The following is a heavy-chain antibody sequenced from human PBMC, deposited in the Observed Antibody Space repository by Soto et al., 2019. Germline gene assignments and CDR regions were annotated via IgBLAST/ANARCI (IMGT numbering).Heavy chain of an antibody. Sequence: SVKVSCKASGFTFSSSALQWVRQARGQRLEWIGWIVVGSGNTNYAQRFQERVTITRDMSTSTAYMELNSLRSDDTAVYYCAARGSRDSYMDVWGKGTTVTVSS. CDR1: GFTFSSSA. CDR2: IVVGSGNT. D-gene: IGHD2-2*01. J-gene: IGHJ6*03. V-gene: IGHV1-58*01. CDR3: AARGSRDSYMDV.